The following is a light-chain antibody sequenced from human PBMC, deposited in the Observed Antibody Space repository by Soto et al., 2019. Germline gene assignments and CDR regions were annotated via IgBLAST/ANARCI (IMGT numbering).Light chain of an antibody. CDR3: QQRSSWPIT. CDR2: AAS. CDR1: QSVRNNY. V-gene: IGKV3D-20*02. J-gene: IGKJ5*01. Sequence: EIVLTQSPGTLSLSPGERATLSCRASQSVRNNYLAWYQQRPGQAPRLLIYAASSRATGIPDRSSGSGSGTEFTLTISSLQSEDFAVYYCQQRSSWPITFGQGTRLEIK.